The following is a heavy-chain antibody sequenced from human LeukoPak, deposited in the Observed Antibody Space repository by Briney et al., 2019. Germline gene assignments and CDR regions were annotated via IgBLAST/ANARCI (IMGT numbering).Heavy chain of an antibody. D-gene: IGHD3-3*01. CDR2: ISGNSGNT. Sequence: GGSLRLSCAASGFTFSSYGMSWVRRAPGKGLEWVSVISGNSGNTYYADSVKGRFTISRDNSKNTLNLQMNSLRAEDTAIYYCAKDGPDFWSGYSHYWGQGTLVTVSS. J-gene: IGHJ4*02. CDR1: GFTFSSYG. V-gene: IGHV3-23*01. CDR3: AKDGPDFWSGYSHY.